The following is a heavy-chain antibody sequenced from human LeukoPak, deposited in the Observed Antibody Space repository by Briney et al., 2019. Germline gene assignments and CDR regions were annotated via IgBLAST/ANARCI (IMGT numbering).Heavy chain of an antibody. CDR1: GFTFSSYA. J-gene: IGHJ6*02. V-gene: IGHV3-23*01. Sequence: GGSLRLSCAASGFTFSSYAMSWVRQAPGKGLEWVSAISGSGGSTYYADSVKGRFTISRDNSKNTLYLQMNSLRAEDTALYYCAKGGYSYGRIYYYGMDVWGQGTTVTVSS. CDR3: AKGGYSYGRIYYYGMDV. CDR2: ISGSGGST. D-gene: IGHD5-18*01.